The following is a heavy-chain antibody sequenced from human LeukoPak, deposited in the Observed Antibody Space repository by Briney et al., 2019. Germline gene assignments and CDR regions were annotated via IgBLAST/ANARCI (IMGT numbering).Heavy chain of an antibody. J-gene: IGHJ3*01. D-gene: IGHD2-15*01. Sequence: AGGSLRLSCAASGFTFSEFGLNWVRQAPGKGLEWVSSISSASNYKYYADSVKGRFTISRDNAKGSLYLQMNSLTADDTAVYYCARCSGGNFYLGVGNASDVWGQGTMVTVSS. CDR2: ISSASNYK. CDR1: GFTFSEFG. CDR3: ARCSGGNFYLGVGNASDV. V-gene: IGHV3-21*01.